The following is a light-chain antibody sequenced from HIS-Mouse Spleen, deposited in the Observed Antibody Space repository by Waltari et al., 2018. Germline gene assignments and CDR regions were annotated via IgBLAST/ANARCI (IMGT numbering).Light chain of an antibody. CDR3: QQRSNWLT. CDR2: DAS. J-gene: IGKJ4*01. V-gene: IGKV3-11*01. CDR1: LSVSSY. Sequence: EIVLTQSPATLSLSPGERATLSCRASLSVSSYLAWYQQKPGQAPRLLIYDASNRATVIPARFSGSGSGTDFTLTISSLEPEDFAVYYCQQRSNWLTFGGGTKVEIK.